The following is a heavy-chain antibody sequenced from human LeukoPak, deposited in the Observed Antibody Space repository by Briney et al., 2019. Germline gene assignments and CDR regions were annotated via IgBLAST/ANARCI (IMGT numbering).Heavy chain of an antibody. J-gene: IGHJ4*02. CDR3: ARGSGETGGYYYVY. V-gene: IGHV1-69*13. D-gene: IGHD3-22*01. CDR2: IIPIFGTA. Sequence: SVKVSCKAPGGSFSRYAISWVRQAPGQGLEWMGGIIPIFGTANYAQKFQGRVTITADESTRTAYMELRTLRSEDTAIYYCARGSGETGGYYYVYWGRGTPVTVSS. CDR1: GGSFSRYA.